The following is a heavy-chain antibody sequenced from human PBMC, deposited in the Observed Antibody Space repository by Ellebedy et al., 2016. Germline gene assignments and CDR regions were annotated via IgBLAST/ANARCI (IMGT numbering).Heavy chain of an antibody. D-gene: IGHD5-18*01. V-gene: IGHV3-23*01. J-gene: IGHJ4*02. CDR3: ARERGYSYGYGDY. CDR1: GFTFDNYA. CDR2: ISGSGSAT. Sequence: GESLKISCAASGFTFDNYAMVWVRQAPGTGLEWVSSISGSGSATYYTDSVMGRFTISRDNAKNSLFLQMNSLRAEDTAVYYCARERGYSYGYGDYWGQGTLVTVSS.